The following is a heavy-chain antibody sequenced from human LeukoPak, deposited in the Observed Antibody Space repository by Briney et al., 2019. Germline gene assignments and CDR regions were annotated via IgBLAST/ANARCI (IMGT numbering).Heavy chain of an antibody. Sequence: SGGSLRLSCAASGITFISYAVSWVRQAPGKGLEWVSAIRGSGGSTYYADSVKGRFTISIDNSKNTLYLQMNSLRAEDTAVYYCAKGFTSRSWSKGIGQWGQESLVTVSS. CDR1: GITFISYA. J-gene: IGHJ4*03. V-gene: IGHV3-23*01. CDR2: IRGSGGST. CDR3: AKGFTSRSWSKGIGQ. D-gene: IGHD6-13*01.